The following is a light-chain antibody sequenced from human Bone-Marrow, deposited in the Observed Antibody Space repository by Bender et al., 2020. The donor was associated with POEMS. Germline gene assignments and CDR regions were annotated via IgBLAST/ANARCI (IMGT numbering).Light chain of an antibody. CDR3: YSAADRNLV. CDR1: DIGKKS. Sequence: SYVVTQPPSVSVAPGQAASITCEGNDIGKKSVHWYQQKPGQAPVMVIFKDTERPSGIPGRFSGSSLGTTATLTISGAQVDDEADYYCYSAADRNLVFGGRTKVTVL. J-gene: IGLJ2*01. CDR2: KDT. V-gene: IGLV3-27*01.